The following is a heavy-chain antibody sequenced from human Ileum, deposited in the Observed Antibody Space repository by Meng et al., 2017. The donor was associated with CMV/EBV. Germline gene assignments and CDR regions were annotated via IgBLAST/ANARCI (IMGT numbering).Heavy chain of an antibody. CDR2: ISGGGGGT. CDR3: AKVVRWGEAES. Sequence: GGSLRLSCAASGFTFNSYAMTWVRQAPGKGLEWVSSISGGGGGTYYADSVKGRFTISRDNSKNTIYLQINSLRVEDTAVYYCAKVVRWGEAESWGQGNLVTVSS. CDR1: GFTFNSYA. D-gene: IGHD3-16*01. V-gene: IGHV3-23*01. J-gene: IGHJ4*02.